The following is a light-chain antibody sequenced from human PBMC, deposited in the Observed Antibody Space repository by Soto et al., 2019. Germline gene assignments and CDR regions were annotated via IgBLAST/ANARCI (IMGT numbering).Light chain of an antibody. J-gene: IGLJ2*01. CDR1: SSDVGGYNY. Sequence: QSALTQPASVSGSPGQSITISCTRTSSDVGGYNYVSWYQQHPGKAPKLMIYDVSNRPSGVSNRFSGSKSGNTASLTISGLQAEDEADYYCSSYTSSSTFHVVFGGGTQLTVL. V-gene: IGLV2-14*01. CDR2: DVS. CDR3: SSYTSSSTFHVV.